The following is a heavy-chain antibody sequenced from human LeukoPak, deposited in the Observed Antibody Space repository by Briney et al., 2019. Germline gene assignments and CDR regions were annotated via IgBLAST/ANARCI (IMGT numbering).Heavy chain of an antibody. J-gene: IGHJ4*02. CDR2: ISEDGSGK. V-gene: IGHV3-30-3*02. D-gene: IGHD2-15*01. CDR3: AKQLGYCSDGSCYFPY. Sequence: GGSLRLSCAASGFTFRSYAMHWVRQAPGKGLEWVAVISEDGSGKHYADSVKGRFTISRDNSKSTLCLQMNSLRAEDTAVYYCAKQLGYCSDGSCYFPYWGQGTLVTVSS. CDR1: GFTFRSYA.